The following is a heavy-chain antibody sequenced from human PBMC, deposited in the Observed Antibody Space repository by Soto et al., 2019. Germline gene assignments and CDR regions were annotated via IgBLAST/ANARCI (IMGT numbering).Heavy chain of an antibody. CDR3: ARAPYYYDSRALNSRLAFDI. Sequence: ASVKVSCKASGYTFSSYGITWVRQAPGQGLEWMGWISAYNGNTNYVQKFQDRVTMTTDTSTNTAYMELRSLRSDDAAVYYCARAPYYYDSRALNSRLAFDIWGQGTLVTVSS. CDR1: GYTFSSYG. D-gene: IGHD3-22*01. J-gene: IGHJ3*02. CDR2: ISAYNGNT. V-gene: IGHV1-18*01.